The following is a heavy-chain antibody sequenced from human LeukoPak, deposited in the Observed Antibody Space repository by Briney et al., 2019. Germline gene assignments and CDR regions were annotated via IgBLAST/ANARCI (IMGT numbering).Heavy chain of an antibody. CDR2: IKQDGSEK. CDR1: GFTFSSYW. CDR3: AKDPRYYYDSSGYYFDY. J-gene: IGHJ4*02. D-gene: IGHD3-22*01. Sequence: GGSLRLSCAASGFTFSSYWMSWVRQAPGKGLEWVANIKQDGSEKYYVDSVKGRFTISRDNAKNALYLQMNSLRAEDTAVYYCAKDPRYYYDSSGYYFDYWGQGTLVTVSS. V-gene: IGHV3-7*03.